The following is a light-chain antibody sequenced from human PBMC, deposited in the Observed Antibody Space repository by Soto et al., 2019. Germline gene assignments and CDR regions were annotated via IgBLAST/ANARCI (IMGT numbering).Light chain of an antibody. J-gene: IGLJ3*02. CDR3: SSYTSSYTGV. Sequence: QSALTQPASVSGSPGQSITISCTGTSSDVGGYNFVSWYQQHPGKAPKLMIYEVTNRPSGVSNRFSGSKSGNTASLTISGLQAEDEDDYYCSSYTSSYTGVFGGGTKLTVL. V-gene: IGLV2-14*01. CDR1: SSDVGGYNF. CDR2: EVT.